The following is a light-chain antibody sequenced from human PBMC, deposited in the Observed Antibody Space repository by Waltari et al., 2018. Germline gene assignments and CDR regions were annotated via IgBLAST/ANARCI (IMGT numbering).Light chain of an antibody. CDR2: DVR. CDR1: TSDVGDFDY. J-gene: IGLJ2*01. Sequence: QSALTQPASVSGSPGQSITISCAGTTSDVGDFDYVSWYQQHPGKAPKLISYDVRRRPSGGAARCSGSTSGNKASLTISGLRAEDEADLYCSSYTSSSALLIFGGGTKVTVL. V-gene: IGLV2-14*03. CDR3: SSYTSSSALLI.